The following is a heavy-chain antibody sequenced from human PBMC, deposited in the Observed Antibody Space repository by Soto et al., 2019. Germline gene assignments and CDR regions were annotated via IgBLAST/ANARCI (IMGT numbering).Heavy chain of an antibody. Sequence: ASVKVSCKVSGYTLTELSMHWVRQAPGKGLEWMGGFDPEDGETIYAQKFQGRVTMTEDTSTDTAYMELSSLRSEDTAVYYCATALYCSSTSCSPHNWFDPWGQGTLVTVSS. D-gene: IGHD2-2*01. CDR1: GYTLTELS. CDR3: ATALYCSSTSCSPHNWFDP. CDR2: FDPEDGET. V-gene: IGHV1-24*01. J-gene: IGHJ5*02.